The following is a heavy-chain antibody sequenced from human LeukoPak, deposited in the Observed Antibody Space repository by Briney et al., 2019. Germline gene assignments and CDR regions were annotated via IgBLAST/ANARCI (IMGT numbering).Heavy chain of an antibody. D-gene: IGHD6-19*01. CDR2: ISGSGVTS. CDR1: GFTFSSYA. J-gene: IGHJ4*02. Sequence: GGSLRLSCAASGFTFSSYAMSWVRQAPGKGLEWVSAISGSGVTSYYADSVKGRFTISRDNSKNTLYLQMNSLRAEDTAVYYCAEVQRSGYNSGWPIDYWGQGTLVTVSS. CDR3: AEVQRSGYNSGWPIDY. V-gene: IGHV3-23*01.